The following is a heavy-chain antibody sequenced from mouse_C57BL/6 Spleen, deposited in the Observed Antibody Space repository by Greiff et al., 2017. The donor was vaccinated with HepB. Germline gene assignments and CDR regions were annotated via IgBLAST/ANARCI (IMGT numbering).Heavy chain of an antibody. D-gene: IGHD1-1*01. V-gene: IGHV1-76*01. CDR2: IYPGSGNT. CDR1: GYTFTDYY. J-gene: IGHJ4*01. CDR3: AREGYYYGSSSYYAMDY. Sequence: VQLQQSGAELVRPGASVKLSCKASGYTFTDYYINWVKQRPGQGLEWIARIYPGSGNTYYNEKFKGKATLTAEKSSSTAYMQLSSLTSEDSAVYFCAREGYYYGSSSYYAMDYWGQGTSVTVSS.